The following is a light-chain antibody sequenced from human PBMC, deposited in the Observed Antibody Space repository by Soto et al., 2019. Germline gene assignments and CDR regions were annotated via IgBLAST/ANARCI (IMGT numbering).Light chain of an antibody. CDR3: QQYGSSRFS. Sequence: EIVLTKSPGTLSLSPGERATLSCRASQSISSSYLAWYQQKPGQAPRLLVYGASSRATGIPDRFSGSGSGTGFTLTISRLEYEDFAVYYCQQYGSSRFSFGPGTKVDIK. V-gene: IGKV3-20*01. CDR1: QSISSSY. J-gene: IGKJ3*01. CDR2: GAS.